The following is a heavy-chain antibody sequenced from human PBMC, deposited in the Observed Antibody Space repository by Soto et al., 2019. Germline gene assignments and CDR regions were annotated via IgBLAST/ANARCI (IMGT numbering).Heavy chain of an antibody. Sequence: SGGSLRLSCAASGFTFSDSYMTWIRQAPGKGLEWVSYISGGGETIYYADSVRGRLTVSRDNAKNSVYLQMNSLRAEDTAMYYCASDPYYYASEHRGPGTLVTVSS. J-gene: IGHJ4*02. V-gene: IGHV3-11*01. CDR3: ASDPYYYASEH. D-gene: IGHD3-10*01. CDR2: ISGGGETI. CDR1: GFTFSDSY.